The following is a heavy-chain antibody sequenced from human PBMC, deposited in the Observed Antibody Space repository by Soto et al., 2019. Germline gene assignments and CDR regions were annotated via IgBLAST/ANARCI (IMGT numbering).Heavy chain of an antibody. J-gene: IGHJ4*02. CDR3: AKVSGAAVAGPFDF. V-gene: IGHV3-30*18. CDR1: GFSFRSYA. D-gene: IGHD6-19*01. CDR2: ISFDGSNK. Sequence: GGSLRLSCAASGFSFRSYAMHWVRHAPGKGLEWVAVISFDGSNKYYRDSVQGRFTISRDNSKNTLYLQMSSLRAEDTAVYFCAKVSGAAVAGPFDFSGQGTLVTVSS.